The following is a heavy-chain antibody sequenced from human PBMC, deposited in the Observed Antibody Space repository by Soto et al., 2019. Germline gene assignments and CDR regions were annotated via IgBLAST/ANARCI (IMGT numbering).Heavy chain of an antibody. Sequence: PGGSLRLSCAASGFTFNNYALTWVRQAPGKGLEWVSTISVSGGTTHYSDSVKGRFTISRDNSKNTLYLQMNSLRAEDTAVYYCARDTLELLYYFDYWGQGTLVTVSS. J-gene: IGHJ4*02. CDR2: ISVSGGTT. V-gene: IGHV3-23*01. CDR1: GFTFNNYA. CDR3: ARDTLELLYYFDY. D-gene: IGHD1-7*01.